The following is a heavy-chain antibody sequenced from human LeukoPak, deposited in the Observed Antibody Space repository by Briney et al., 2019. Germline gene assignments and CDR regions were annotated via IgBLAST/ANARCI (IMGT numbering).Heavy chain of an antibody. D-gene: IGHD6-19*01. CDR1: GYTFTDYY. Sequence: ASVKVSCKASGYTFTDYYIHWVRQAPGQGLEWMGWIKANSGATLYAQKFQGRVTLTRETSISTAYLELYSLRSEDTASYYCAREQIAVSTLRFDYWGQGTLITVSS. CDR3: AREQIAVSTLRFDY. CDR2: IKANSGAT. J-gene: IGHJ4*02. V-gene: IGHV1-2*02.